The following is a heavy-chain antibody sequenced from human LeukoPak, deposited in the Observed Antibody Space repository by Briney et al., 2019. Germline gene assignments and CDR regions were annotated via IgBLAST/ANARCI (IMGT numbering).Heavy chain of an antibody. J-gene: IGHJ2*01. D-gene: IGHD3-10*01. Sequence: PGRSLRLSCAASGFTFSSYAMSWVRQAPGKGLEWVSAISGSGGSTYYADSVKGRFTISRDNSKNTLYLQMNSLRAEDTAVYYCAKVQLGARNWYFDLWGRGTLVTVSS. CDR2: ISGSGGST. CDR3: AKVQLGARNWYFDL. CDR1: GFTFSSYA. V-gene: IGHV3-23*01.